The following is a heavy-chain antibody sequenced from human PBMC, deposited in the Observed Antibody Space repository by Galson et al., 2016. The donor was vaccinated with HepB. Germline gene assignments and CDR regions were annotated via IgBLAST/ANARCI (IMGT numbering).Heavy chain of an antibody. CDR1: GGSISSSAYY. D-gene: IGHD3-10*01. CDR3: ARVDYFASGSHPTYYFDY. CDR2: IYYSGST. V-gene: IGHV4-31*03. Sequence: TLSLTRTVSGGSISSSAYYWSWIRQHPGKGLEWIGYIYYSGSTYYNPSLKSRVTISVDTSKNQFSLRLSSVTAADTAVYYCARVDYFASGSHPTYYFDYWGQGTLVTVSS. J-gene: IGHJ4*02.